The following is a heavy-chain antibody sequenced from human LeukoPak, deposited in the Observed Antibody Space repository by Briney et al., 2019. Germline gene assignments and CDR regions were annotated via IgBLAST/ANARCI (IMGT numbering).Heavy chain of an antibody. CDR2: ISSSGNTV. D-gene: IGHD6-13*01. CDR3: ARGSDGSRNLQDRYYMDV. V-gene: IGHV3-11*04. CDR1: GLGFSGYY. Sequence: GGSLRLSCAASGLGFSGYYMSWIRQAPGKGLEWVSYISSSGNTVYYADSVKGRFTISRDNSKNTLYLQMNSLRAEDTAVYYCARGSDGSRNLQDRYYMDVWGKGTTVTVSS. J-gene: IGHJ6*03.